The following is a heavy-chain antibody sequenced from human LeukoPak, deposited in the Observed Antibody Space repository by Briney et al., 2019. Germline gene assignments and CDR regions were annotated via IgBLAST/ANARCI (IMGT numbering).Heavy chain of an antibody. CDR2: ISSSSSYI. Sequence: PGGSLRLSCAASGFTFSSYSMNWVRQAPGKGLEWVSSISSSSSYIYYADSVKGRFTISRDNAKNSLYLQMNRLRDEASAVYYCASTTYCSSTSGYFGVPTLGFDYWCQGTVVTVSS. J-gene: IGHJ4*02. V-gene: IGHV3-21*01. CDR3: ASTTYCSSTSGYFGVPTLGFDY. CDR1: GFTFSSYS. D-gene: IGHD2-2*01.